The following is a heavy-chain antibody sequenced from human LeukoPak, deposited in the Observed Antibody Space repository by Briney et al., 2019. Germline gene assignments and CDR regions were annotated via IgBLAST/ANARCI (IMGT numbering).Heavy chain of an antibody. Sequence: GGSLRLSCAASGFTVSSNYMSWVRQAPGKGLEWVSVIYSGGSTYYADSVKGRFTISRDNSKNTLYLQMNSLRAEDTAVYYCAREDGDYYGSGSSPLVYWGQGTLATVSS. CDR2: IYSGGST. J-gene: IGHJ4*02. D-gene: IGHD3-10*01. CDR1: GFTVSSNY. CDR3: AREDGDYYGSGSSPLVY. V-gene: IGHV3-53*01.